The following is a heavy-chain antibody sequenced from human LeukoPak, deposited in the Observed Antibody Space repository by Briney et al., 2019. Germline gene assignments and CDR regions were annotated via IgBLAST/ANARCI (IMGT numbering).Heavy chain of an antibody. CDR2: ISGSGDTT. D-gene: IGHD2-2*01. Sequence: GSLGLSCAASGFTFSSYAMNWVRQAPGKGLEWVSFISGSGDTTYYADSVKGRFTISRDNSKTALYLQMNSLRSEGTALYYCARDGGTSGIDFWGQGTLVTVSS. CDR1: GFTFSSYA. J-gene: IGHJ4*02. V-gene: IGHV3-23*01. CDR3: ARDGGTSGIDF.